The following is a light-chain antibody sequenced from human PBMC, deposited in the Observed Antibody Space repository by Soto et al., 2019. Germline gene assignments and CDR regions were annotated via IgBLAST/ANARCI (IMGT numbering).Light chain of an antibody. CDR3: ATWDDSLNGGV. CDR2: SND. Sequence: QSVLTQPPSASGTPGQRVTISCSGGSSNIGSNTVNWYHLLPGTAPKLLVYSNDQRPSGVPDRFSGSRSGTSASLAISGLQSEDEADYFCATWDDSLNGGVFGGGTKLTVL. V-gene: IGLV1-44*01. J-gene: IGLJ3*02. CDR1: SSNIGSNT.